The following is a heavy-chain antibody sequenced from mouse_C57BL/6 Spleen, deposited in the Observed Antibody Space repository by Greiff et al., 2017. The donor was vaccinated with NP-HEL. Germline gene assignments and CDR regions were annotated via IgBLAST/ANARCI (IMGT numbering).Heavy chain of an antibody. CDR1: GFNIKDYY. V-gene: IGHV14-2*01. CDR3: ARWDYYGRSGYFDV. Sequence: EVQLQQSGAELVKPGASVKLSCTASGFNIKDYYMHWVKQRTEQGLEWIGRIDPEDGETKYATKFQGKATITADTSSNTAYLQLSSLTSEDTAVYYCARWDYYGRSGYFDVWGTGTTVTVSS. J-gene: IGHJ1*03. CDR2: IDPEDGET. D-gene: IGHD1-1*01.